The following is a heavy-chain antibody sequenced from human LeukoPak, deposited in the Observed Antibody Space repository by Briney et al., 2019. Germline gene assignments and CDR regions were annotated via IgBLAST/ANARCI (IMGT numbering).Heavy chain of an antibody. D-gene: IGHD3-22*01. V-gene: IGHV1-18*01. CDR2: INTSNGNT. CDR3: ARWYYYETSGLYYGSFDN. Sequence: GASVKVSCKASGGTFSSYAISWVRQAPGHGLEWVGWINTSNGNTKSAQKLQGRVTMTKDTSTSTVYMELRSLRSDDTAVYYCARWYYYETSGLYYGSFDNWGQGTLVTVSS. J-gene: IGHJ5*02. CDR1: GGTFSSYA.